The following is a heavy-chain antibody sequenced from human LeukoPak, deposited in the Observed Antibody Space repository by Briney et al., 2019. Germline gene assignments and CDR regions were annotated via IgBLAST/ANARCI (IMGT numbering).Heavy chain of an antibody. V-gene: IGHV3-11*01. Sequence: GGSLRLSCAASGFTFSDYYMSWIRQAPGKGLEWVSYISSSGSTIYYADSVKGRFTISRDNAKNSLYLQMNSLRAEDTAVYYCARDRSPGKQQQLVRLDYWGQGTLVTVSS. CDR2: ISSSGSTI. CDR1: GFTFSDYY. J-gene: IGHJ4*02. D-gene: IGHD6-13*01. CDR3: ARDRSPGKQQQLVRLDY.